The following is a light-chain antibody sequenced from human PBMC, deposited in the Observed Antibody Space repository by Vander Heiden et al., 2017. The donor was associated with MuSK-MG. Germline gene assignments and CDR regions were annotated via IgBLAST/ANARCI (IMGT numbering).Light chain of an antibody. CDR2: LGS. J-gene: IGKJ1*01. V-gene: IGKV2-28*01. CDR1: QSLLHSNGYNY. Sequence: IVMTQSPLSLPVTPGQPASISCRSSQSLLHSNGYNYLDWYLQKPVQSPQLLIYLGSNRPSAVPDRFSGSGPRTDFTLKISRVEAEDVGVYYCRQALQTPRTFGQRTKVEVK. CDR3: RQALQTPRT.